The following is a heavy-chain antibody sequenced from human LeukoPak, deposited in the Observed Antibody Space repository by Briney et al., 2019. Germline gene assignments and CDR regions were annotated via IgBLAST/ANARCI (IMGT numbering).Heavy chain of an antibody. CDR2: IYYSGST. J-gene: IGHJ5*02. CDR3: ARRDPNYDLAWFDP. V-gene: IGHV4-59*08. Sequence: PSETLSLTCTVSGGSISNYYWSWIRQPPGKGLEWIGYIYYSGSTNYNPSLKSRVTISVDTSKNQFPLKLSSVTAADTAVYYCARRDPNYDLAWFDPWGQGTLVTVSS. CDR1: GGSISNYY. D-gene: IGHD3-3*01.